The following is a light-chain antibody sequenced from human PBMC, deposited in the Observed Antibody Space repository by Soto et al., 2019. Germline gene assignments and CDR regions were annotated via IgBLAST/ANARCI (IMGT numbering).Light chain of an antibody. CDR3: AAWDDSLSGRGV. Sequence: QSVLTQPPSASGTPGQRVTISCSGSSSNIGNNYVYWYQLVPGTAPQLLIYRNNQRPSAVPDRFSGSRSGTSASLAISGLLSEDEAAYYCAAWDDSLSGRGVFGGGTKLTVL. CDR2: RNN. V-gene: IGLV1-47*01. CDR1: SSNIGNNY. J-gene: IGLJ3*02.